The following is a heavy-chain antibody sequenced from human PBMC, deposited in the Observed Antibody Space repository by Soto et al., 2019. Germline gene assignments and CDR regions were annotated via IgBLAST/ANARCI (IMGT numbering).Heavy chain of an antibody. CDR1: GFSLSTRGVG. CDR2: IYWDDDK. Sequence: QITLKESGPPLVRPTQTLTLTCTFSGFSLSTRGVGVGWIRQPPGKALEWLGLIYWDDDKRYSPSLKSRLTITKDTSKNQVVLTVTNLDPVDTATYYCAHRGSSWQLDYWGQGTLVTVSS. CDR3: AHRGSSWQLDY. V-gene: IGHV2-5*02. D-gene: IGHD6-19*01. J-gene: IGHJ4*02.